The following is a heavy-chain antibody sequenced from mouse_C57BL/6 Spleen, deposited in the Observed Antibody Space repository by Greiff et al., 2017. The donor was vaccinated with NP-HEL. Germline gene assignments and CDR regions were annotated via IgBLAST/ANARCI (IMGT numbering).Heavy chain of an antibody. CDR1: GYTFTSYW. J-gene: IGHJ2*01. D-gene: IGHD1-1*01. V-gene: IGHV1-55*01. CDR3: ARGEGSSYDFYY. Sequence: QVQLQQPGAELVKPGASVKMSCKASGYTFTSYWITWVKQRPGQGLEWIGDIYPGSGSTNYNEKFKSKATLTVDTSSSTAYMQLSSLTSEDSAVYYCARGEGSSYDFYYWGQGTTLTVSS. CDR2: IYPGSGST.